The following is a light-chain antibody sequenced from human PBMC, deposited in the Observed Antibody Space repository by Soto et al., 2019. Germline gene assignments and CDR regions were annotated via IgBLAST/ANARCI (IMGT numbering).Light chain of an antibody. J-gene: IGKJ1*01. CDR3: QHYNSYSEA. V-gene: IGKV1-5*01. Sequence: IQMTQSPSTLSASEGYRVTISFLASQSVSTWLAWYQQKPGKAPKLLINVASTLQSGVPSRFSGSGSGTEFTLTISSLQPDDFATYYCQHYNSYSEAFGQGTKVDIK. CDR1: QSVSTW. CDR2: VAS.